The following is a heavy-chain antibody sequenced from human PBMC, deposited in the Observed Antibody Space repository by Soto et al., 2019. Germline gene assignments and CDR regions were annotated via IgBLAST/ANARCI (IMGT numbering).Heavy chain of an antibody. CDR3: ASLSYYYDSSGYLRY. Sequence: SETLSLTCTVSGGSISSYYWSWIRQPPGKGLEWIGYIYYSGSTNYNPSLKSRVTISVDTSKNQFSLKLSSVTAADTAVYYCASLSYYYDSSGYLRYWGQGTLVTVSS. J-gene: IGHJ4*02. D-gene: IGHD3-22*01. CDR2: IYYSGST. V-gene: IGHV4-59*08. CDR1: GGSISSYY.